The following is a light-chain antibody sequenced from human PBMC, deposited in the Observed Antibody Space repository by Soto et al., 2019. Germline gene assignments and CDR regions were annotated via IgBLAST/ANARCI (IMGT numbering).Light chain of an antibody. CDR3: QQSYSTPSS. Sequence: DIQMTQSPSSLSASVGDRVTITCRASQSISSYLNWYQEKPGKAPKLLIYAASSLQSGVPSRFSVRGSVTDFTLTISSLQPVDFATYYCQQSYSTPSSFGPPTRVAI. V-gene: IGKV1-39*01. J-gene: IGKJ3*01. CDR2: AAS. CDR1: QSISSY.